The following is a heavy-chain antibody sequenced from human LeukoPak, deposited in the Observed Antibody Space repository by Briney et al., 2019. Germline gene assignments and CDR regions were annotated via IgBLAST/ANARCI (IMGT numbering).Heavy chain of an antibody. D-gene: IGHD3-22*01. CDR2: INPNSGGT. Sequence: ASVKVSCKASGYTFTGYYMHWVRQAPGQGLEWTGWINPNSGGTNYAQKFQGRVTMTRDTSISTAYMELSRLRSDDTAVYYCARTHYDSSGPPDYWGQGTLVTVSS. CDR1: GYTFTGYY. V-gene: IGHV1-2*02. CDR3: ARTHYDSSGPPDY. J-gene: IGHJ4*02.